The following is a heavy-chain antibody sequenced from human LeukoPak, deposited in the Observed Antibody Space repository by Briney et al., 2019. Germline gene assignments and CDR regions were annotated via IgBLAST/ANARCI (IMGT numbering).Heavy chain of an antibody. CDR3: AKGGYDFIEVGYFDS. V-gene: IGHV3-23*01. CDR1: GFTFRNYA. D-gene: IGHD5-12*01. J-gene: IGHJ4*02. CDR2: VIGSVVST. Sequence: PGRSLRLSCAASGFTFRNYAMSWVRQSPGKGLEWVSTVIGSVVSTFYADSVKGRFTISRDNSKNTLYLQMNSLRADDSAVYYCAKGGYDFIEVGYFDSWGQGTLVTVSS.